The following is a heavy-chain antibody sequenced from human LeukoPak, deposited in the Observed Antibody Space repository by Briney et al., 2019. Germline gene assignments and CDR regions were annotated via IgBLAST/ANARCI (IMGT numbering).Heavy chain of an antibody. Sequence: GGSLRLSCAASGFTFSSYAMSWVRQAPGKGLEWVSAISGSGGSTYYADSVKGRFTISRDNSKNTLYLQMNSLRAEDTAVYYCVGSRIAAGLDYWGQGTLVTVSS. CDR1: GFTFSSYA. D-gene: IGHD6-13*01. CDR3: VGSRIAAGLDY. J-gene: IGHJ4*02. CDR2: ISGSGGST. V-gene: IGHV3-23*01.